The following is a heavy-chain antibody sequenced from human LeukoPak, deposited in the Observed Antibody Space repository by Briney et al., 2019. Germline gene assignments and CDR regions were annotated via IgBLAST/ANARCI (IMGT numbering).Heavy chain of an antibody. J-gene: IGHJ4*02. CDR3: ARSGYSYGDLFFDY. V-gene: IGHV4-4*09. CDR1: GGSISSYY. D-gene: IGHD5-18*01. Sequence: PSETLSLTCTVSGGSISSYYWSWIRQPPGKGLEWIGYIYTSGSTSYNPSLKSRVTITVDTSNNQFSLKLSSVTAADTAVYYCARSGYSYGDLFFDYWGQGTLVTVSS. CDR2: IYTSGST.